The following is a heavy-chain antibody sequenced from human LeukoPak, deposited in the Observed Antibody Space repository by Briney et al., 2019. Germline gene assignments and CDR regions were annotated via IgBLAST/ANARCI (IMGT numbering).Heavy chain of an antibody. CDR1: GESLSGYY. V-gene: IGHV4-34*01. D-gene: IGHD5-12*01. Sequence: SETLSLXCAVYGESLSGYYWSWIRQPPGKGLEWIGEINYSGSTTYNPSLKSRVTISVDTSRNQFSLKLSSVTAADTALYYCARTDIVATDTFDYWGQGTLVTVSS. CDR2: INYSGST. CDR3: ARTDIVATDTFDY. J-gene: IGHJ4*02.